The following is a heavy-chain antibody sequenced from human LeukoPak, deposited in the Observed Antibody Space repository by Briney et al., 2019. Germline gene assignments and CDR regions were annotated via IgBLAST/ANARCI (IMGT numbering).Heavy chain of an antibody. V-gene: IGHV3-13*05. D-gene: IGHD6-6*01. CDR3: AKDRGIAARPLDY. Sequence: GGSLRLSCAASGFTFRDYDMHWVRQAAGKGLEWVSVIGTTDDPYYRDSVKGRFTISRDDAQNFLYLQMNSLRAEDTAVYYCAKDRGIAARPLDYWGQGTLVTVSS. CDR2: IGTTDDP. CDR1: GFTFRDYD. J-gene: IGHJ4*02.